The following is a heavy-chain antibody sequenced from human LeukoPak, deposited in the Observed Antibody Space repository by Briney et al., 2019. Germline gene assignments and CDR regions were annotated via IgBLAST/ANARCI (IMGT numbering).Heavy chain of an antibody. V-gene: IGHV3-30*02. CDR3: ARGSTVAAGTSIPDY. D-gene: IGHD6-13*01. Sequence: GGSLRLSCAASGFTFSSYGMHWVRQAPGKGLEWVAFIRYDGSNKYYADSLKGRFAISRDNAKNSLFLQMNSLKAEDTAVYYCARGSTVAAGTSIPDYWGQGTLVTVSS. CDR2: IRYDGSNK. CDR1: GFTFSSYG. J-gene: IGHJ4*02.